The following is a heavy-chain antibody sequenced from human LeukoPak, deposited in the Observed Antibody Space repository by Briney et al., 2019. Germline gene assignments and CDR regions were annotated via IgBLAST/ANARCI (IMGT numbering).Heavy chain of an antibody. J-gene: IGHJ5*02. CDR2: IKNDGSST. CDR3: ARSDWFDP. V-gene: IGHV3-74*01. CDR1: GFTLGGYW. Sequence: GGSLRLSCAASGFTLGGYWMHWLRQAPGTGLVWVSRIKNDGSSTTYADSVKGRFTISRDNAKNTLYLQMNSLRAEDTAVYYCARSDWFDPWGQGTLVTVSS.